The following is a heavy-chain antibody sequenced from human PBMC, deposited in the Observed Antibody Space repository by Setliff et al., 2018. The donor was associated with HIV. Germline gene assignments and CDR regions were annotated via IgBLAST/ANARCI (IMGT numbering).Heavy chain of an antibody. CDR1: GASIGNYF. V-gene: IGHV4-4*09. CDR2: IYTSGDD. CDR3: ARDYYESSGYYGWRFDP. D-gene: IGHD3-22*01. J-gene: IGHJ5*02. Sequence: SETLSLTCTVSGASIGNYFWTWLRQPPGQGLEWIGYIYTSGDDNYNPSLKSRVTISMDMSKKQFSLKLASVTAADTAVYYCARDYYESSGYYGWRFDPWGQGTLVTVSS.